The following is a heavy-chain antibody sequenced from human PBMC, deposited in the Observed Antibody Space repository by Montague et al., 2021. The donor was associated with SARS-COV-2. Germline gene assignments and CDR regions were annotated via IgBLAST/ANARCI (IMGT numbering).Heavy chain of an antibody. CDR3: ARTSASSDY. Sequence: CPIPGDRVSRNSAAWNWIRQSPSRGLEWLGRTYYRSKWYNDYAVSVKSRITINPDTSKNQISLQLNSVTPEDTAVYYCARTSASSDYWGQGTLVTVSS. J-gene: IGHJ4*02. CDR1: GDRVSRNSAA. D-gene: IGHD1-26*01. V-gene: IGHV6-1*01. CDR2: TYYRSKWYN.